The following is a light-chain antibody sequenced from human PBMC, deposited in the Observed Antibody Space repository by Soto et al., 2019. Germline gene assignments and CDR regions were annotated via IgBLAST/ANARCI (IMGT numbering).Light chain of an antibody. CDR2: DAS. CDR3: QQYNRASWT. CDR1: QSIDTW. Sequence: DIQMTQSPSTLSAYVGDRVSITCRASQSIDTWLAWYQQKPGKAPSLLIFDASILESGVPSRFSGSGSGTEFPLTISSLQPDDFAPYYCQQYNRASWTFGQGTRVEI. J-gene: IGKJ1*01. V-gene: IGKV1-5*01.